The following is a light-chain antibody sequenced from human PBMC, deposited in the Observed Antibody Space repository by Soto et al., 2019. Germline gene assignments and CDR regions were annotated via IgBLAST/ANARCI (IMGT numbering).Light chain of an antibody. CDR3: QQLNSYPT. J-gene: IGKJ1*01. Sequence: IPLTQSPSSLSASAGDRGTLTCRASQGISSYLAWYQQKPGQAPKLLIYAASTLQSGVPSRFSGSGSGTAFTLTISNLQPVDVATCYWQQLNSYPTFGQGTKVEIK. CDR1: QGISSY. V-gene: IGKV1-9*01. CDR2: AAS.